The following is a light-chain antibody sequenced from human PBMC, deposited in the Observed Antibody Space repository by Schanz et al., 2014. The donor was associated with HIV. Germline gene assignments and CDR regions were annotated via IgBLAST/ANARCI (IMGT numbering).Light chain of an antibody. J-gene: IGLJ3*02. CDR3: QSFDSSLRASV. CDR2: GNT. CDR1: RSNIGAGYD. V-gene: IGLV1-40*01. Sequence: QSVLTQPPSVSGAPGQRVTISCTGSRSNIGAGYDVHWYQHLPGTAPKLLIYGNTNRPSGVPDRFSGSKSGTSASLAITGLQAEDEADYYCQSFDSSLRASVFGGGTKLTVL.